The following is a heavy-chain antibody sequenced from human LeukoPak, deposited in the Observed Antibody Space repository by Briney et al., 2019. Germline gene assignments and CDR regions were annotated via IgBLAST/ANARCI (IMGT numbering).Heavy chain of an antibody. V-gene: IGHV3-53*01. J-gene: IGHJ3*02. D-gene: IGHD3-10*01. Sequence: GGSLGLSCVVSGFIVSSNHISWVRQTPGKGLEWVSVFYSGGSTYYADSVKGRFTISRDNSKNTVYLQMNSLRVEDTAVYYCAREGSLGGLSTFDIWGQGTMVTVSS. CDR3: AREGSLGGLSTFDI. CDR1: GFIVSSNH. CDR2: FYSGGST.